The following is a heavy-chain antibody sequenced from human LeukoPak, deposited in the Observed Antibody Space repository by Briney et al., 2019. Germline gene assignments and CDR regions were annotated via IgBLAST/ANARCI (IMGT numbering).Heavy chain of an antibody. V-gene: IGHV4-39*01. CDR2: IYYSGST. Sequence: SETLSLTCTVSGGSISSSSYYWGWIRQPPGKGLEWIGSIYYSGSTYYNPSLKSRVTISVVTSKNQFSLKLSSVTAADTAVYYCARQGNIVLWFGELGNYFDYWGQGTLVTVSS. D-gene: IGHD3-10*01. CDR1: GGSISSSSYY. CDR3: ARQGNIVLWFGELGNYFDY. J-gene: IGHJ4*02.